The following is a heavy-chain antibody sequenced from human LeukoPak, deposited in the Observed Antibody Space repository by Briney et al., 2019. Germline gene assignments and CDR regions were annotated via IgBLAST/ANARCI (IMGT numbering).Heavy chain of an antibody. CDR3: ARDLSSGSDLDY. D-gene: IGHD6-19*01. J-gene: IGHJ4*02. V-gene: IGHV1-2*02. CDR1: GYTFTGYY. Sequence: ASVKVSCKSSGYTFTGYYMHWVRQAPGQGLAWMGWINPNSGGTNYAQKFQGRDTMTRDTSISTAYMELSRLRSDDTAVYYCARDLSSGSDLDYWGQGTLVTVSS. CDR2: INPNSGGT.